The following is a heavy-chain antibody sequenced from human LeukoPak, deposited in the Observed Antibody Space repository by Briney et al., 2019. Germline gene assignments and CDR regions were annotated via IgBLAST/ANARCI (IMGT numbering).Heavy chain of an antibody. CDR3: ARDPFRSSFDS. V-gene: IGHV4-39*07. Sequence: PSETLSLTCTVSGGSISSSSYYWGWIRQPPGKELEWIGSIYYSGSTYYNPSLKSRVTMSVDASKTQFSLRLTSVTAADTAVYYCARDPFRSSFDSWGQGTLVTVSS. CDR1: GGSISSSSYY. CDR2: IYYSGST. D-gene: IGHD3-3*01. J-gene: IGHJ4*02.